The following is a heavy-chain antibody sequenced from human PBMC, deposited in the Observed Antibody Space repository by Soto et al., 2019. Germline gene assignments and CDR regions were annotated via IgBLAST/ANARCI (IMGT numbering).Heavy chain of an antibody. J-gene: IGHJ3*02. V-gene: IGHV3-23*01. CDR3: AKDPLYDSSGYYGDAFDI. Sequence: EVQLLESGGGLVQPGGSLRLSCAASGFTFSSYAMSWVRQAPGKGLEWVSAISGSGGSTYYVDSVKGRFTISRDNSKNTLYLQMNSLRAEDTAVYYCAKDPLYDSSGYYGDAFDIWGQGTMVTVSS. CDR1: GFTFSSYA. D-gene: IGHD3-22*01. CDR2: ISGSGGST.